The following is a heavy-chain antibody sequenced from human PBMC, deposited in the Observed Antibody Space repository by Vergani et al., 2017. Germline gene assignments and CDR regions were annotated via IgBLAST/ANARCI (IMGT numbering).Heavy chain of an antibody. CDR3: ARDRTPIAVAVNNWFDP. J-gene: IGHJ5*02. CDR2: ISAYNGNT. Sequence: QVQLVQSGAEVKKPGSSVKVSCKASGGTFSSYGISWVRQAPGQGLEWMGWISAYNGNTNYAQKLQGRVTMTTDTSTSTAYMELRSLRSDDTAVYYCARDRTPIAVAVNNWFDPWGQGTLVTVSS. CDR1: GGTFSSYG. V-gene: IGHV1-18*01. D-gene: IGHD6-19*01.